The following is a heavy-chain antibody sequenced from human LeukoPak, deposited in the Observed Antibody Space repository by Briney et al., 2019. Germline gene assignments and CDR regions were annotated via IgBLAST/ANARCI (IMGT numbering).Heavy chain of an antibody. CDR2: INHSGST. CDR3: ASSSQGSGSYYYYYYYMDV. J-gene: IGHJ6*03. V-gene: IGHV4-34*01. D-gene: IGHD3-10*01. CDR1: GGSFSGYY. Sequence: PSETLSPTCAVYGGSFSGYYWSWIRQPPGKGLEWIGEINHSGSTNYNPSLKSRVTISVDTSKNQFSLKLSSVTAADTAVYYCASSSQGSGSYYYYYYYMDVWGKGTTVTVSS.